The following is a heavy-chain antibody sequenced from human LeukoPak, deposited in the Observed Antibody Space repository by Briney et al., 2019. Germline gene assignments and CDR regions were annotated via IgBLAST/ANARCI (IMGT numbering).Heavy chain of an antibody. CDR2: IYYSGST. J-gene: IGHJ4*02. V-gene: IGHV4-59*01. Sequence: SETLSLTCTVSGGSISSYYWSWIRQPPGKGLEWIGYIYYSGSTNYNPSLKSRVTISVDTSKNQFSLKLSSVTAADTAVYYCARDSSGWYYFDYWGQGILVTVSS. CDR1: GGSISSYY. D-gene: IGHD6-19*01. CDR3: ARDSSGWYYFDY.